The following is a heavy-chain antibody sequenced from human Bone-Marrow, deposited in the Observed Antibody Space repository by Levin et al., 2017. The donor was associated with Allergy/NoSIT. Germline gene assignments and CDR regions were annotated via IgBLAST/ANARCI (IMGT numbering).Heavy chain of an antibody. CDR1: GFTFSSYA. Sequence: GGSLRLSCLASGFTFSSYAMHWVRQAPGKGLEYVSGISSNGGSTYYADSVKGRFTISRDNSKNTLFLQMSSLRVEDTAVYYCVKERQKGWYDFDYWGQGILVTVPS. J-gene: IGHJ4*02. D-gene: IGHD6-19*01. CDR2: ISSNGGST. V-gene: IGHV3-64D*06. CDR3: VKERQKGWYDFDY.